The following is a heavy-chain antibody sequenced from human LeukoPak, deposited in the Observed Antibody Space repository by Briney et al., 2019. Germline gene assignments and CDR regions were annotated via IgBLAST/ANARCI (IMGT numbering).Heavy chain of an antibody. J-gene: IGHJ6*03. Sequence: GASVKVSCKASGYTFTSYDINWVRQATGQGLEWMGWMNPNSGNTGYAQKFQGRVTITRNTSISTAYMELSSLRSEDTAVYYCARENMVRGVYSYMDVWGKGTTVTVSS. CDR3: ARENMVRGVYSYMDV. CDR2: MNPNSGNT. D-gene: IGHD3-10*01. CDR1: GYTFTSYD. V-gene: IGHV1-8*03.